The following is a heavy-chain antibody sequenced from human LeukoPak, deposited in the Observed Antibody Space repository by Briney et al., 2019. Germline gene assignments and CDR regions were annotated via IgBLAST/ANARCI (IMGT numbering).Heavy chain of an antibody. CDR2: ISYDGSNK. CDR1: GFTFSNYA. Sequence: PGRSLRLSCAASGFTFSNYAMHWVRQAPGKGLEWVAVISYDGSNKDYADSVKGRFTISRDNAKNSLYLLMKSLRAEDTAVYYCARTPSGVPDSWGQGTLVTVSS. J-gene: IGHJ4*02. D-gene: IGHD2-15*01. V-gene: IGHV3-30-3*01. CDR3: ARTPSGVPDS.